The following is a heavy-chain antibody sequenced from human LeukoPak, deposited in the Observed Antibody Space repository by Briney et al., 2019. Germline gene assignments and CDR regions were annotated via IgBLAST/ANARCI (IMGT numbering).Heavy chain of an antibody. CDR3: ARDGMTYYDILTGDFDY. Sequence: PGGSLRLSCAASGFTVSSNYMSWVRQAPGKGLEWVSVIYSGGSTYYADSVKGRFTISRDNAKNSLYLQMNSLRAEDTAVYYCARDGMTYYDILTGDFDYWGQGTLVTVSS. CDR2: IYSGGST. V-gene: IGHV3-66*01. J-gene: IGHJ4*02. D-gene: IGHD3-9*01. CDR1: GFTVSSNY.